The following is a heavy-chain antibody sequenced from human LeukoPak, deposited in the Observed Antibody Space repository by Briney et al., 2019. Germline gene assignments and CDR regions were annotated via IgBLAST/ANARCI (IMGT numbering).Heavy chain of an antibody. D-gene: IGHD5-18*01. CDR3: ARHSEDVVADYTAIFFDY. J-gene: IGHJ4*02. Sequence: PSETLSLTCTVSGGSISSSSYYWGWIRQPPGKGLEWIGSIYYSGSTYYNPSLKSRVTISVDTSKNQFPLKLSSVTAADTAVYYCARHSEDVVADYTAIFFDYWGQGTLVTVSS. CDR2: IYYSGST. CDR1: GGSISSSSYY. V-gene: IGHV4-39*01.